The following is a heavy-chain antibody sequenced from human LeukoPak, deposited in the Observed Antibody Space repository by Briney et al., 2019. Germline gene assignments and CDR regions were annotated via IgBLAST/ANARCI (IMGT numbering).Heavy chain of an antibody. Sequence: ASVKVSCKASGYIFTNYYMHWVRQAPGQGLEWMGTINPSDGSTSYAQKFQGRVTMTRGTSTSTVYMELSSLRSEDTAVYYCARDDPLDKISSGWGPWGQGTLVTVSS. V-gene: IGHV1-46*01. J-gene: IGHJ5*02. CDR2: INPSDGST. CDR1: GYIFTNYY. CDR3: ARDDPLDKISSGWGP. D-gene: IGHD6-19*01.